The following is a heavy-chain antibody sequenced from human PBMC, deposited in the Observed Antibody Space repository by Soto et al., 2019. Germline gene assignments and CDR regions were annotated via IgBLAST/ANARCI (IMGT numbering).Heavy chain of an antibody. CDR1: GFTFRNYV. CDR2: ISGPGIST. V-gene: IGHV3-23*01. CDR3: AKGRDGYRMTPVFDI. Sequence: EEELLESGGGLEQPGGSLRLSCAASGFTFRNYVMNWVRQAPGKGPEWVSGISGPGISTYYADSVKGRFTTSRDNYKNTLYLQMNSLRVEDTAVYYYAKGRDGYRMTPVFDIWGQGKMVTVSS. D-gene: IGHD4-4*01. J-gene: IGHJ3*02.